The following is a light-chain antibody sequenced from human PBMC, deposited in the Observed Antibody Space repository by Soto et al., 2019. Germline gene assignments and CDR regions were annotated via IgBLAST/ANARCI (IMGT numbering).Light chain of an antibody. CDR2: GAS. Sequence: EIVMTQSPATLSVYPGERATLSCRASQSVSNNLAWYQKKPGQAPRLLIYGASTRAPGIPARFSGSGSGTEFTLTIRSLQSEDFAIYYCQQYNNWWTFGQGTRVEIK. J-gene: IGKJ1*01. V-gene: IGKV3-15*01. CDR3: QQYNNWWT. CDR1: QSVSNN.